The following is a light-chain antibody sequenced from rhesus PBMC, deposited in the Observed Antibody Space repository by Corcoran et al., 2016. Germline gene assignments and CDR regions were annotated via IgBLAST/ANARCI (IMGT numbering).Light chain of an antibody. J-gene: IGKJ1*01. CDR1: QTISSY. CDR3: QQHNSHPPT. Sequence: DIQMTQSPSSLSASVGDRVTITCRASQTISSYLAWYQQKPGKVPKLLIYAASSLESGVPSRFSCSGSGTEFTLTISSLQPEDFATYYCQQHNSHPPTFGQGTKVEIK. CDR2: AAS. V-gene: IGKV1-44*02.